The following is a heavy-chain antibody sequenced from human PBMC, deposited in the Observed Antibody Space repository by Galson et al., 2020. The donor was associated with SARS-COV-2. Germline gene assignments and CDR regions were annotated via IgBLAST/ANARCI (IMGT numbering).Heavy chain of an antibody. J-gene: IGHJ6*03. V-gene: IGHV5-10-1*01. Sequence: HGESLKISCQGSGYSFTSYWISWVRQMPGKGLEWMGGIDPSDSYTNYSPSFQGHVTISADKSISTAYLQWSSLKASDTAMYYCARHPYYYYYMDVWGKGTTVTVSS. CDR3: ARHPYYYYYMDV. CDR1: GYSFTSYW. CDR2: IDPSDSYT.